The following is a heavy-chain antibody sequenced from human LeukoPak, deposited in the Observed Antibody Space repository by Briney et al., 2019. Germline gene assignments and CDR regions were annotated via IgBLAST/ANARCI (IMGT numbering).Heavy chain of an antibody. J-gene: IGHJ4*02. D-gene: IGHD3-10*01. CDR3: AKEFPTVWFGEPVGVYFDY. V-gene: IGHV3-23*01. Sequence: GGSLRLSCAASGFTFSNYAMSWVRQAPGKGLEWVSAISGSGTTTYYADSVKGRFTISRDNSKNTLYLQMNSPRAEDTAVYYCAKEFPTVWFGEPVGVYFDYWGQGTLVTVSS. CDR1: GFTFSNYA. CDR2: ISGSGTTT.